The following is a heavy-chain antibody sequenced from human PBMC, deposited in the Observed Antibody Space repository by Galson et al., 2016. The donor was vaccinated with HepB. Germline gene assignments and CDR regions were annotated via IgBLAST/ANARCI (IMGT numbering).Heavy chain of an antibody. D-gene: IGHD3-10*01. CDR3: AKEGSKLARNYYYGIDG. Sequence: SLRLSCAGSGFTFSNYAISWVRQAPGKGLEWVSVISGSGGSTYYADSVKGRSTISRDNSKNTMYLQMNSLRAEDKAVYYWAKEGSKLARNYYYGIDGWGKGTTVTVSS. CDR1: GFTFSNYA. V-gene: IGHV3-23*01. CDR2: ISGSGGST. J-gene: IGHJ6*04.